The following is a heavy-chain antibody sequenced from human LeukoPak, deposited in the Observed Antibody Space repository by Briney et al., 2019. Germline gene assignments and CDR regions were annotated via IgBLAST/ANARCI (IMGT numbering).Heavy chain of an antibody. CDR3: AREAAYLQPTPRYYFQH. V-gene: IGHV1-2*02. CDR1: GYTFTAYY. Sequence: ASVKVSCKASGYTFTAYYMHWVRQAPGQGLEWMGWINPNSGGTNYAQKFQGRVIMTRDTSISTAHMELSRLRSDDTAVYYCAREAAYLQPTPRYYFQHWGQGTLVTVSS. D-gene: IGHD2-15*01. CDR2: INPNSGGT. J-gene: IGHJ1*01.